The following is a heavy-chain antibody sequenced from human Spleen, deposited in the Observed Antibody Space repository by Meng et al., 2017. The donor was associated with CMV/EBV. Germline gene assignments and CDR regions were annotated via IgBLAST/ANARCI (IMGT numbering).Heavy chain of an antibody. V-gene: IGHV1-3*01. J-gene: IGHJ4*02. CDR1: GYTFTKYA. D-gene: IGHD1-14*01. Sequence: CNASGYTFTKYAIHWMRQAPGQRLEWMGWINAGYGDTRYSQKFQGRIIITRDTSANTSYMELRGLKSEDTAVFYCAREPGSNTRYDSWGQGTLVTVSS. CDR2: INAGYGDT. CDR3: AREPGSNTRYDS.